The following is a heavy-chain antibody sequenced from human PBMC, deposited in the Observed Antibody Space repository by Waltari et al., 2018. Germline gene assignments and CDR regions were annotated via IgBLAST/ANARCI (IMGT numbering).Heavy chain of an antibody. J-gene: IGHJ6*03. CDR3: ARDTHSTTVTHYYYYYMDV. D-gene: IGHD4-4*01. Sequence: QVQLVQSGAEVKKPGASVKVSCKASGYTFTGYYMHWVRQAPGHGLEWMGWINPNSGGTNYAQKFQGRVTMTRDTSISTAYMELSRLRSDDTAVYYCARDTHSTTVTHYYYYYMDVWGKGTTVTVSS. V-gene: IGHV1-2*02. CDR1: GYTFTGYY. CDR2: INPNSGGT.